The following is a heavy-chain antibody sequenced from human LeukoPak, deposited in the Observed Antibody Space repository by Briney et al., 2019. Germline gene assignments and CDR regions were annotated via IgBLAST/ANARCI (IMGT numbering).Heavy chain of an antibody. D-gene: IGHD3-16*01. Sequence: PGGSLRLSCAASGFTFSRYNMNWVRQAPGKGLEWVSYISGTSSVIYYADSVKGRFTVSRDNAKNSLYLQMNSLRAEDTAVYYRARGWQGGIEYWGQGALVTVSS. CDR1: GFTFSRYN. V-gene: IGHV3-48*04. CDR2: ISGTSSVI. CDR3: ARGWQGGIEY. J-gene: IGHJ4*02.